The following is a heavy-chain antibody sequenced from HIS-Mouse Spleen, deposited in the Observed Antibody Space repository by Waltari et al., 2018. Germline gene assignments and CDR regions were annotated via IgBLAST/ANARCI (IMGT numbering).Heavy chain of an antibody. J-gene: IGHJ2*01. V-gene: IGHV4-39*07. D-gene: IGHD6-13*01. CDR3: AREIPYSSSWYDWYFDL. CDR1: GGSISSSSYY. Sequence: QLQLQESGPGLVKPSETLSLPCTVSGGSISSSSYYCGCICQPPGKGLGWIGGIYYSGSTYYNPHLKSRVTISVDTSKNKFALKPSSVTAADTAVYYCAREIPYSSSWYDWYFDLWGHGTLVTVSS. CDR2: IYYSGST.